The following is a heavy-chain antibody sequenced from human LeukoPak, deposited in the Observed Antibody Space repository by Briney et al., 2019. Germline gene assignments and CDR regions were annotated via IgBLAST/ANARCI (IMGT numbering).Heavy chain of an antibody. CDR3: ARFRYTSDAFDI. D-gene: IGHD2-2*02. Sequence: PSETLSLTCTVSGGSISSSSYYWGWIRQPPGKGLEWIGSIYYSGSTYYNPSFKSRVTISVDTSKNQFSLKLSSVTAADTAVYYCARFRYTSDAFDIWGQGTMVTVSS. CDR2: IYYSGST. V-gene: IGHV4-39*01. CDR1: GGSISSSSYY. J-gene: IGHJ3*02.